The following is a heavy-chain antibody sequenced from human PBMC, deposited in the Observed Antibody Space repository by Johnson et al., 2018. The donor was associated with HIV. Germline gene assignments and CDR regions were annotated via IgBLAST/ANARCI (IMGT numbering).Heavy chain of an antibody. Sequence: QLLLVESGGGVVQPGRSLRLSCVASGFTFSSYGMNWVRQAPGKGLEWVAVISYDGSDKYYADSVKGRFTISRDNSKNTLYLQMNSLGAEDTAVYYCAKGQWSSSWANDAFDIWGQGTMVTVSS. J-gene: IGHJ3*02. CDR3: AKGQWSSSWANDAFDI. D-gene: IGHD6-13*01. CDR1: GFTFSSYG. CDR2: ISYDGSDK. V-gene: IGHV3-30*18.